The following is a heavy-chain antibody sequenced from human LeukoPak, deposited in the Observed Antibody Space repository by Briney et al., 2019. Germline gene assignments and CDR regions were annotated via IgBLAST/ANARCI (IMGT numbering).Heavy chain of an antibody. Sequence: SETLSLTCTVSGGSISSSSYYWGWIRQPPGKGLEWIGSIYYSGSTYYNPSLKSRVTISVDTSKNQFSLKLSSVTAADTAVYYCARVQDYGGQGYYFDYWGQGTLVTVSS. J-gene: IGHJ4*02. D-gene: IGHD4-23*01. CDR3: ARVQDYGGQGYYFDY. V-gene: IGHV4-39*07. CDR1: GGSISSSSYY. CDR2: IYYSGST.